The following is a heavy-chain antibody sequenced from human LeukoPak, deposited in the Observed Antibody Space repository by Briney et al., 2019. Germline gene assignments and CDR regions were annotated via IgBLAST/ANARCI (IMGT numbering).Heavy chain of an antibody. V-gene: IGHV3-23*01. Sequence: GGSLRLSCAASGFTFSNYGMAWFRQAPGKGLEWVATINIRADETHYADAVKGRFTLSRDNSKSTLALQLTSLRADATAVYYCERDPSEYEYNRGWYRDFWGQGSQVIVSS. J-gene: IGHJ4*02. CDR3: ERDPSEYEYNRGWYRDF. CDR2: INIRADET. D-gene: IGHD6-19*01. CDR1: GFTFSNYG.